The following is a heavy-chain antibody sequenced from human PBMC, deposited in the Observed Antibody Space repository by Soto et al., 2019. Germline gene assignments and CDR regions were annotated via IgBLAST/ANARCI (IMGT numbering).Heavy chain of an antibody. CDR2: IYYSGST. CDR3: ARQFDYGELDAFDI. Sequence: QLQLQESGPGLVKPSETLSLTCTVSGGSISSSSYYWGWIRQPPGKGLEWIGSIYYSGSTYYNPSLKSRVTISVDTSKNQFSLKLSSVTAADTAVYYCARQFDYGELDAFDIWGQGTMVTVSS. D-gene: IGHD4-17*01. V-gene: IGHV4-39*01. CDR1: GGSISSSSYY. J-gene: IGHJ3*02.